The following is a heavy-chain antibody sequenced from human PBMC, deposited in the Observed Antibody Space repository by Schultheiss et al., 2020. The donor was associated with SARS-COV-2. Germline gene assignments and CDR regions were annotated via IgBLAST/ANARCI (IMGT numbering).Heavy chain of an antibody. D-gene: IGHD1-14*01. CDR3: ARLTGPRDY. CDR2: ISYDGSNK. J-gene: IGHJ4*02. V-gene: IGHV3-30*07. CDR1: GFTFSSYA. Sequence: GGSLRLSCAASGFTFSSYAMSWVRQAPGKGLEWVAVISYDGSNKYYADSVKGRFTISRDNAKNSLYLQMNSLRAEDTAVYYCARLTGPRDYWGQGTLVTVSS.